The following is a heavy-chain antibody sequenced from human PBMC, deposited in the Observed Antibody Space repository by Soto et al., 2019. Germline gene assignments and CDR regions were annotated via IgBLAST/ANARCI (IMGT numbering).Heavy chain of an antibody. J-gene: IGHJ5*02. Sequence: GGSLRLSCAACGFTFSSYAMSWVRQAPGKGLEWVSAISGSGGSTYYADSVKGRFTISRDNSKNTLYLQMNSLRAEDTAVYYCAKGPYGSGSYYGNWFDPWGQGTLVTVSS. CDR1: GFTFSSYA. V-gene: IGHV3-23*01. CDR2: ISGSGGST. CDR3: AKGPYGSGSYYGNWFDP. D-gene: IGHD3-10*01.